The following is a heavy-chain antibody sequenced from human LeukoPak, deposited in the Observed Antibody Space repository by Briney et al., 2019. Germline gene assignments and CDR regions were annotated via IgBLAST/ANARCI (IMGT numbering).Heavy chain of an antibody. CDR1: GFTFRSYA. Sequence: PGGSLRLSCAASGFTFRSYAIHWVRQAPGKGLEWVAGVSYDGTDKYYADSVKGRFSISRDNSKNTLFLQMNSLKPEDTAVFYCERVGHILGAKLDYWGQGSLVTVSS. CDR2: VSYDGTDK. V-gene: IGHV3-30*04. CDR3: ERVGHILGAKLDY. D-gene: IGHD1-26*01. J-gene: IGHJ4*02.